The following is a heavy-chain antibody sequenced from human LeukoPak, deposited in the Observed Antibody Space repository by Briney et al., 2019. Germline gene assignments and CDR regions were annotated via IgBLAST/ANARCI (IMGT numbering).Heavy chain of an antibody. CDR2: ISGSGGST. CDR1: GFTFSSYA. Sequence: PGGSLRLSCAASGFTFSSYAMSWVRQAPGKGLEWVSAISGSGGSTYYADSVKGRFTISRDNAKNSLYLQMNSLRAEDTAVYYCARDTRVGQYLGYYYYGMDVWGQGTTVTVSS. J-gene: IGHJ6*02. D-gene: IGHD3-16*01. CDR3: ARDTRVGQYLGYYYYGMDV. V-gene: IGHV3-23*01.